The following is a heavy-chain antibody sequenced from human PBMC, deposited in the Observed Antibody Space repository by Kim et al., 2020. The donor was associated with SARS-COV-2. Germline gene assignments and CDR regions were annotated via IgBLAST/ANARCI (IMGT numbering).Heavy chain of an antibody. Sequence: ADPGKGQFTIPRDNSKNTLYLQMNSLRAEDTAVYYCAKILSVISSTPTFDYWGQGTLVTVSS. D-gene: IGHD3-16*02. J-gene: IGHJ4*02. CDR3: AKILSVISSTPTFDY. V-gene: IGHV3-30*02.